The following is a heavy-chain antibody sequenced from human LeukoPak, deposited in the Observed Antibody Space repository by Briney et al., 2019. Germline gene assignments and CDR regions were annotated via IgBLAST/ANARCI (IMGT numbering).Heavy chain of an antibody. Sequence: PSETLSLTCTVSGGSISSGDYYWSWIRRPPGKGLEWIGYIYYSGSTYYNPSLKSRVTISVDTSKNQFSLKLSSVTAADTAVYYCARDLLNEGNHLDYWGQGTLVTVSS. CDR2: IYYSGST. J-gene: IGHJ4*02. CDR3: ARDLLNEGNHLDY. CDR1: GGSISSGDYY. V-gene: IGHV4-30-4*01. D-gene: IGHD4-23*01.